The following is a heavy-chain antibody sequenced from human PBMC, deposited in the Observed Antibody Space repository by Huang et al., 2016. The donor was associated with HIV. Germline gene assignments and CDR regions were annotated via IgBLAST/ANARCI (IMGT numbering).Heavy chain of an antibody. D-gene: IGHD7-27*01. J-gene: IGHJ4*02. CDR3: ATGLGSFDY. Sequence: EVQLVESGEGLVQPGGSLGLSCAASGFTFSAYWMSWVRQAQGKGLEWVANIRQDESEKYDVDSVKGRFTISRDNAKNSLYLQMNSLRAEDTAVYYCATGLGSFDYWGQGSLVTVSS. CDR2: IRQDESEK. V-gene: IGHV3-7*01. CDR1: GFTFSAYW.